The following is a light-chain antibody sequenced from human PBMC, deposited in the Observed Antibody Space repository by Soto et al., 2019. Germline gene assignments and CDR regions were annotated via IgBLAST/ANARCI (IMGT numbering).Light chain of an antibody. V-gene: IGKV2-24*01. CDR3: MQAKHYRPYT. CDR2: KVS. Sequence: DVVMTQTPLSSPVPLGQPASISCRSSQSLEHRDGNTSLNWLHQSPGQPPRLLIYKVSHRFSGGPDRFSGSGAGTDFTLNISRVEAEDVGMYYCMQAKHYRPYTFGPGTKLEIK. J-gene: IGKJ2*01. CDR1: QSLEHRDGNTS.